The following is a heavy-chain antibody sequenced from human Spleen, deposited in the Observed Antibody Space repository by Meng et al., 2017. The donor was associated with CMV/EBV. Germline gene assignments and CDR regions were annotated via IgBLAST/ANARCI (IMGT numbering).Heavy chain of an antibody. Sequence: GESLKISCAASGFTFSSYAMSWVRQAPGKGLEWVSVISGSGGSTYYADSVKGRFTISRDNSKNTLYLQMNSLRAEDTAVYYCAKRFQVVVVVPAAIDYWGQGTLVTVSS. V-gene: IGHV3-23*01. CDR3: AKRFQVVVVVPAAIDY. CDR2: ISGSGGST. J-gene: IGHJ4*02. CDR1: GFTFSSYA. D-gene: IGHD2-2*02.